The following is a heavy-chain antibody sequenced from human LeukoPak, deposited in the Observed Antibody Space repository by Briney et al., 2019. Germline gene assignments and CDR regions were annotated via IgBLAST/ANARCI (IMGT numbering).Heavy chain of an antibody. V-gene: IGHV3-23*01. CDR3: AKRGVVIRVILVGFHKEAYYFDS. Sequence: GGSLRLSCAVSGVTLSNYGMSWVRLAPGKGLEWVAGISDSGGKTNYADSVKGRFTISRDDPKNTLYLQMNSLRAEDTAVYFCAKRGVVIRVILVGFHKEAYYFDSWGQGALVTVSS. CDR1: GVTLSNYG. CDR2: ISDSGGKT. J-gene: IGHJ4*02. D-gene: IGHD3-22*01.